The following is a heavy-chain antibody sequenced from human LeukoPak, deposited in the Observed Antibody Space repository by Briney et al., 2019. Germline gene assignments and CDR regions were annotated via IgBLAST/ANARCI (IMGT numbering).Heavy chain of an antibody. CDR3: ARVKSRVGEFRESYGMDV. CDR1: GYTFTSYD. V-gene: IGHV1-8*01. Sequence: ASVKVSCKASGYTFTSYDINWVRQATGQGLEWMGWMNPNSGNTGYEQKVQGRVTMTRNTSISTAYMELSSLRSEDTAVYYCARVKSRVGEFRESYGMDVWGQGTTVTVSS. CDR2: MNPNSGNT. J-gene: IGHJ6*02. D-gene: IGHD3-10*01.